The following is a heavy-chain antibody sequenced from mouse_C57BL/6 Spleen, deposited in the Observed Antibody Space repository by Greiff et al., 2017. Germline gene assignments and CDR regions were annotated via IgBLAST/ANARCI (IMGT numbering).Heavy chain of an antibody. CDR3: ESNPLLWLLLDY. V-gene: IGHV1-81*01. D-gene: IGHD2-1*01. CDR2: IYPRSCNT. CDR1: GYTFTSYG. Sequence: QVQLQQPGAELARPGASVKLSCKASGYTFTSYGISWVKQRPGQGLEWIGEIYPRSCNTDYNEKFKGKATLTADKSSSTAYMELRSLTSEDSAVYFCESNPLLWLLLDYWGQGTTLTVSA. J-gene: IGHJ2*01.